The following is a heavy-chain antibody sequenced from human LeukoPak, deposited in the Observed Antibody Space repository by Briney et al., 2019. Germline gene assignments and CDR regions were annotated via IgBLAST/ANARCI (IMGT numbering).Heavy chain of an antibody. CDR3: ARDLSFNIIAAAGY. J-gene: IGHJ4*02. CDR2: ISAYNGNT. V-gene: IGHV1-18*01. CDR1: GYTFTSYG. D-gene: IGHD6-13*01. Sequence: ASVKVSCKASGYTFTSYGISWVRQAPGQGLEWMGWISAYNGNTNYAQKLQGRVTMTTDTSTSTAYMELRSLRSDDTAVYYCARDLSFNIIAAAGYWGQGTLVTVSS.